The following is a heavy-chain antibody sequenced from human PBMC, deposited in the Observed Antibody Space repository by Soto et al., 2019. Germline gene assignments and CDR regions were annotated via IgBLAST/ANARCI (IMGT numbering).Heavy chain of an antibody. CDR1: GFTFSSYG. CDR3: AKDQFPQWLVLGSGMDV. D-gene: IGHD6-19*01. Sequence: GGSLRLSCAASGFTFSSYGMHWVRQAPGKGLEWVAVISYDGSNKYYADSVKGRFTISRDNSKNTLYLQMNSLRAEDTAVYYCAKDQFPQWLVLGSGMDVWGQGTTVTVSS. CDR2: ISYDGSNK. V-gene: IGHV3-30*18. J-gene: IGHJ6*02.